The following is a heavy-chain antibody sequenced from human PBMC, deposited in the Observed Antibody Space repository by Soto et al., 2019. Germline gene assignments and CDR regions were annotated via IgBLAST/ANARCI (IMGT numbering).Heavy chain of an antibody. J-gene: IGHJ4*02. D-gene: IGHD4-17*01. V-gene: IGHV4-59*08. CDR3: ARRYGRYFDY. CDR2: IYYSGST. Sequence: LSLTSSSSCCSVSIYYWSWIRQPPGKGLEWIGYIYYSGSTNYNPSLKSRVTISVDTSKNQFSLKVSSVTAADTAVYYCARRYGRYFDYWGQG. CDR1: CCSVSIYY.